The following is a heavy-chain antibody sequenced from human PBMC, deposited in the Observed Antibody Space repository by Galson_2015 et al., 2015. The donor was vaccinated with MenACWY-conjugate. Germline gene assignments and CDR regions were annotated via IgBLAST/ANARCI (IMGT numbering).Heavy chain of an antibody. CDR1: GFTFSTYW. CDR3: ARVKWQQLTADS. CDR2: VNSDWRST. V-gene: IGHV3-74*01. D-gene: IGHD6-13*01. J-gene: IGHJ4*02. Sequence: SLRLSCAASGFTFSTYWMHWVRQAPGKGLVWVSRVNSDWRSTSYADSVKGRFSISRDNAKNTLYLQMNSLRAEDTAVYYCARVKWQQLTADSWGQGTLVTVSS.